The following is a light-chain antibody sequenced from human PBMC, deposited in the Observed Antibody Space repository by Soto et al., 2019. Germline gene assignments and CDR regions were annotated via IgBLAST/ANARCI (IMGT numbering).Light chain of an antibody. Sequence: EIVLTQSPGTLSLSPGERATLSCRASQSVSSSYLAWYQQKPGQAPRLLIYGASGRATGIPDRFSGSGSGTDFTLTISRLEPEDFAVYDCQQSGSSPPYTLGQGTKLEIK. V-gene: IGKV3-20*01. CDR3: QQSGSSPPYT. J-gene: IGKJ2*01. CDR1: QSVSSSY. CDR2: GAS.